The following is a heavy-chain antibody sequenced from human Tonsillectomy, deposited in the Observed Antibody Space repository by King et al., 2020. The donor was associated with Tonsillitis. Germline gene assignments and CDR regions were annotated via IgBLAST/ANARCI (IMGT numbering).Heavy chain of an antibody. J-gene: IGHJ4*02. V-gene: IGHV4-59*08. CDR2: FDSCGGT. CDR3: ARLLPEYSRSAGCFDY. CDR1: CGSIRRHD. Sequence: QLQESGPGLAEPSWTLSLTGTVSCGSIRRHDCTWVLQPPGKVLEWIWYFDSCGGTNYNPSLKGRVTISEDTAKNQFSLKMSSVAAADTAVYYCARLLPEYSRSAGCFDYWGQGTLVTVSS. D-gene: IGHD6-6*01.